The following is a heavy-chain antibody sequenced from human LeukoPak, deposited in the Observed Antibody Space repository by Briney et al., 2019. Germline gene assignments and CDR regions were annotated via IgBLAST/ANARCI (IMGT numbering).Heavy chain of an antibody. D-gene: IGHD2-2*01. CDR1: GFTVSSNY. CDR2: IYSGGST. V-gene: IGHV3-53*01. Sequence: GGSLRLSCAASGFTVSSNYMSWVRQAPGKGLEWVSVIYSGGSTYYADSVKGRFTISRDNSKNTLYLQMNSLRAEDTAVYYCARDGCSGTSCRRGGFDYWGQGTLVTVSS. CDR3: ARDGCSGTSCRRGGFDY. J-gene: IGHJ4*02.